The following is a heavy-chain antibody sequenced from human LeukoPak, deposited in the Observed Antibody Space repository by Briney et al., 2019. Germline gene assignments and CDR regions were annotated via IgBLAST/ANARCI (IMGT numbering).Heavy chain of an antibody. CDR1: GFNFNNAW. CDR2: ISGSGGST. V-gene: IGHV3-23*01. Sequence: GGSLRLSCAASGFNFNNAWMNWVRQAPGKGLEWVSAISGSGGSTYYADSVKGRFTISRDNSKNTLYLQMNSLRAEDTAVYYCARGPYGDYIDAFDYWGQGTLVTVSS. CDR3: ARGPYGDYIDAFDY. J-gene: IGHJ4*02. D-gene: IGHD4-17*01.